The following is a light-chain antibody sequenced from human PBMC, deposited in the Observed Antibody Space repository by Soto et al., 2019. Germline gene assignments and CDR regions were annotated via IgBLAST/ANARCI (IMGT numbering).Light chain of an antibody. CDR2: GAS. V-gene: IGKV3-15*01. Sequence: EVVMTQSPASLSVSPGERATLSCRASQSVGSKLAWYQQKPGQTPRLLIYGASTRAPGIPARFSGSGSGTDFPLTISSLQSDDFAIYYCQQYDNWPPLTFGGGTRVEIE. CDR3: QQYDNWPPLT. J-gene: IGKJ4*01. CDR1: QSVGSK.